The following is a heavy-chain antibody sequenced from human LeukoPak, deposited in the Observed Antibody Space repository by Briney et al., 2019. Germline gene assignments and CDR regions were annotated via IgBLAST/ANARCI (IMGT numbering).Heavy chain of an antibody. V-gene: IGHV4-4*07. D-gene: IGHD6-13*01. Sequence: SETLSLTCTVSGGSISSYYWSWIRQPAGKGLEWIGHIYNSGSTNYNPSLKGRVTMSVTTSKNQFSLHLSSVTAADTAVYYCARSAFLVTAPGLYYFDYWGQGTLVAVSS. CDR3: ARSAFLVTAPGLYYFDY. CDR2: IYNSGST. CDR1: GGSISSYY. J-gene: IGHJ4*02.